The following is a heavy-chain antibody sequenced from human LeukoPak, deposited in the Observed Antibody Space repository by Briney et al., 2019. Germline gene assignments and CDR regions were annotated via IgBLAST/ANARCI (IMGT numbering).Heavy chain of an antibody. CDR1: GGSVSSGSYY. CDR2: IYYSGST. J-gene: IGHJ4*02. V-gene: IGHV4-61*01. Sequence: SETLSPTCTVSGGSVSSGSYYWSWIRQPPGKGLEWIGYIYYSGSTNYNPSLKSRVTMSVDTSKNQFSLKLSSVTAADTAVYYCARVWQCYDSSGYWGCGFDYWGQGTLVTVSS. CDR3: ARVWQCYDSSGYWGCGFDY. D-gene: IGHD3-22*01.